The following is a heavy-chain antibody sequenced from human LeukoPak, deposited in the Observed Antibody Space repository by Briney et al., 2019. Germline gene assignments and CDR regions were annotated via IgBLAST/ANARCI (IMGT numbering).Heavy chain of an antibody. CDR3: AAVLGATYFDY. Sequence: GGSLRLSCAASGFTFSSYAMHWVRQAPGKGLEWVAVISYDGSNKYYADSVKGRFTISRDNSKNTLYLQVNSLRAEDTAVYYCAAVLGATYFDYWGQGTLVTVSS. CDR1: GFTFSSYA. J-gene: IGHJ4*02. D-gene: IGHD1-26*01. CDR2: ISYDGSNK. V-gene: IGHV3-30-3*01.